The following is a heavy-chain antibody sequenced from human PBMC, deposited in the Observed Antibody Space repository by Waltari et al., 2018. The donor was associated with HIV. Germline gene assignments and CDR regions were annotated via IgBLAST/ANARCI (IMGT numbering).Heavy chain of an antibody. CDR1: GGTFSSYA. CDR3: ARDLMTTALLDY. J-gene: IGHJ4*02. D-gene: IGHD4-17*01. Sequence: QVQLVQSGAEVKKPGSSVKVSCKASGGTFSSYAISWVRQAPGQGLEWMGRIIPILGIANYAQKFQGRVTITADKSTSTAYMELSSLRSEDTAVYYCARDLMTTALLDYWGQGTLVTVSS. CDR2: IIPILGIA. V-gene: IGHV1-69*04.